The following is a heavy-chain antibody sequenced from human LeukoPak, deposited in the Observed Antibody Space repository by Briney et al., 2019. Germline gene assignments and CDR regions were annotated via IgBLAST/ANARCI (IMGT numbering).Heavy chain of an antibody. D-gene: IGHD4-17*01. V-gene: IGHV3-43*02. CDR2: ISGDGGST. J-gene: IGHJ4*02. CDR3: ARRDDDGDYGESGYFDY. Sequence: PGGSLRLSCAASGFTFDDYAMHWVRQAPGKGLEWVSLISGDGGSTYYADSVKGRFTISRDNSKNSLYLQMNSLRTEDTALYYCARRDDDGDYGESGYFDYWGQRTLVTVSS. CDR1: GFTFDDYA.